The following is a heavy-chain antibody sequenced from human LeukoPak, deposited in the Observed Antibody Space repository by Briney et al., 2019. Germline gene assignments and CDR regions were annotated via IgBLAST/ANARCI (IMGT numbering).Heavy chain of an antibody. V-gene: IGHV4-4*02. D-gene: IGHD6-19*01. CDR2: IYHSGST. Sequence: SETLSLTCAVSGGSISSSNWWSWVRQPPGKGLEWIGEIYHSGSTNYNPSLKSRVTISVDKSKNQFSLKLSSVTAADTAVYYCARVFDSSGWPFDYWGQGTLVTVSS. CDR3: ARVFDSSGWPFDY. CDR1: GGSISSSNW. J-gene: IGHJ4*02.